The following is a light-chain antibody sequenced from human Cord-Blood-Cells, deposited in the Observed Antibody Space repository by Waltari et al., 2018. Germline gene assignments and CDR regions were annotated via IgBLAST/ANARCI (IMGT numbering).Light chain of an antibody. CDR3: QVWDSSSDQV. V-gene: IGLV3-21*04. CDR1: NIGSKS. Sequence: SYVLTQPPSVSVAPGKTARITCGGNNIGSKSVHWYQQKPGQAPVLVISYDSDRPSGIPERFAGSNAVTTATLTTSRVEAGDEAVYYCQVWDSSSDQVFGGGTKLTVL. J-gene: IGLJ3*02. CDR2: YDS.